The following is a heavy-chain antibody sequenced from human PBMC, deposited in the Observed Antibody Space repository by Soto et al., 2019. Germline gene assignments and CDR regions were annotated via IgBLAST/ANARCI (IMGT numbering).Heavy chain of an antibody. D-gene: IGHD3-16*01. V-gene: IGHV4-59*01. J-gene: IGHJ5*02. Sequence: PSETLSLTCTVSGGSISSYYWSWIRQPPGKGLEWIGYIYYSGSTNYNPSLKSRVTISVDTSKNQFSLKLSSVTAADTAVYYCARELRSSYNWFDPWGQGTLVTVSS. CDR1: GGSISSYY. CDR3: ARELRSSYNWFDP. CDR2: IYYSGST.